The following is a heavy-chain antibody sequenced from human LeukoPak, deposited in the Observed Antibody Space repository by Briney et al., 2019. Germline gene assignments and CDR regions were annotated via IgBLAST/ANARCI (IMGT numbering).Heavy chain of an antibody. CDR1: GYTFTTYG. J-gene: IGHJ6*03. Sequence: ASVKVSCKASGYTFTTYGISWVRQAPGQGLEWMGWISAYNGNTNYAQKLQGRVTMTTDTSTSTAYMELRSLRSDDTAVYYCARGHYDILTGYYQNYYYYYMDVWGKGTTVTISS. CDR2: ISAYNGNT. CDR3: ARGHYDILTGYYQNYYYYYMDV. V-gene: IGHV1-18*01. D-gene: IGHD3-9*01.